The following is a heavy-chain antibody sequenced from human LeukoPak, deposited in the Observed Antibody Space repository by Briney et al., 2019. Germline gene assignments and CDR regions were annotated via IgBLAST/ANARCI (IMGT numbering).Heavy chain of an antibody. Sequence: SETLSLTCTVSGGSISSGDYYWSWIRQPPGKGLEWIGYIYYSGSTYYNPSLKSRVTISVDTSKNQFSLKLSSVTAADTAVYYCARSTDYYDSSGEWGQGTLVTVSS. V-gene: IGHV4-30-4*08. D-gene: IGHD3-22*01. CDR3: ARSTDYYDSSGE. CDR1: GGSISSGDYY. J-gene: IGHJ4*02. CDR2: IYYSGST.